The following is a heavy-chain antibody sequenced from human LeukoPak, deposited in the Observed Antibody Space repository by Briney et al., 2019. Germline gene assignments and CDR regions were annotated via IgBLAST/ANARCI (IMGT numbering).Heavy chain of an antibody. D-gene: IGHD6-19*01. J-gene: IGHJ4*02. CDR1: GFTVSSNY. CDR2: IYSGGST. V-gene: IGHV3-53*01. Sequence: PGGSLRLSCAASGFTVSSNYMSWVRQAPGKGLEWVSVIYSGGSTYYADSVKGRFTISRDSSKNTLYLQMNSLRAEDTAVYYCARDLKTSGWYGDFDYWGQGTLVTVSS. CDR3: ARDLKTSGWYGDFDY.